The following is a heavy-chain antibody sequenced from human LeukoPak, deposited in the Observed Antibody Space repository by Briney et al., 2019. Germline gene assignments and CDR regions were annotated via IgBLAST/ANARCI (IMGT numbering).Heavy chain of an antibody. CDR3: ARASGSGSLSDAFDI. Sequence: PGGSLRLSCAASGFTFSSYAMHWVRQAPGKGLEWVAAISYDGSNKYYADSVKGRFTISRDNSKNTLYLQMNSLRAEDTAVYYCARASGSGSLSDAFDIWGQGTMVTVSS. CDR1: GFTFSSYA. CDR2: ISYDGSNK. V-gene: IGHV3-30-3*01. D-gene: IGHD1-26*01. J-gene: IGHJ3*02.